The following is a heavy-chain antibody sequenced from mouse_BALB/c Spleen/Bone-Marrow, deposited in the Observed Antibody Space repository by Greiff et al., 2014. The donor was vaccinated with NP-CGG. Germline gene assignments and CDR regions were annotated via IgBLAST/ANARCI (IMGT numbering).Heavy chain of an antibody. CDR1: GFTFGNYG. J-gene: IGHJ4*01. V-gene: IGHV5-6*02. CDR3: ARRDGGPMDY. Sequence: VKLVESGGDLVKPGGSLKLSCAASGFTFGNYGMSWVRQTPDKRLEWVATISSGGSYTYYPDSVKGRFTISRDNAKNTLYLQMSSLKSEDTAMYYCARRDGGPMDYWGQGTSVTVSS. CDR2: ISSGGSYT. D-gene: IGHD2-3*01.